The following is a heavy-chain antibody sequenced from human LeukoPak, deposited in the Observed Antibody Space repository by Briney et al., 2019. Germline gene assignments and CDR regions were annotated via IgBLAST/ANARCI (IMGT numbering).Heavy chain of an antibody. J-gene: IGHJ4*02. CDR2: IIPIFGTA. V-gene: IGHV1-69*13. D-gene: IGHD3-10*01. CDR1: GGTFSSYA. CDR3: ARDRLYGSGSSQPFDY. Sequence: SVKVSCKASGGTFSSYAISWVRQAPGQGLEWMGGIIPIFGTANYAQKLQGRVTITADESTSTAYIELNSLRSEDTGVYYCARDRLYGSGSSQPFDYWGQGTLVTVSS.